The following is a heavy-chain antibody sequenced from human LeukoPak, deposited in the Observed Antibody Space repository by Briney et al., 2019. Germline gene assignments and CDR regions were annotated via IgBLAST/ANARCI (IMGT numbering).Heavy chain of an antibody. D-gene: IGHD4-17*01. CDR3: AKVPPLGYGDCVHFFDY. CDR2: ISGSGGST. J-gene: IGHJ4*02. V-gene: IGHV3-23*01. Sequence: QPGGSLRLSCAASGFTFSIYAMSWVRQAPGKRLEWVSAISGSGGSTYYADSVKGRFTISRDNSKNTLYLQMNSLRAEDTAVYYCAKVPPLGYGDCVHFFDYWGQGTLVTVSS. CDR1: GFTFSIYA.